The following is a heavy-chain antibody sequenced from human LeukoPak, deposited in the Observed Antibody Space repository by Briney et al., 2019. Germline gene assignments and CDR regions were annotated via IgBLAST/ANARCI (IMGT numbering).Heavy chain of an antibody. V-gene: IGHV3-23*01. Sequence: GGSLRLSCAASGFTFSSYAMSWVRQAPGKGLEWVSAINGSGGSTYYAYSVKGRFTISRDNSKNTLYLQMNSLRAEDTAVYYCAKNPRYGSGSYSDGWGQGTLVTVSS. J-gene: IGHJ4*02. CDR3: AKNPRYGSGSYSDG. CDR1: GFTFSSYA. D-gene: IGHD3-10*01. CDR2: INGSGGST.